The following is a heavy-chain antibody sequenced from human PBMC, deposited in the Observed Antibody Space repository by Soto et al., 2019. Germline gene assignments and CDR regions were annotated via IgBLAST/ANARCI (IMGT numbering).Heavy chain of an antibody. CDR2: ISYDGTYK. CDR3: AKELPRGCSDSTCRVAEY. V-gene: IGHV3-30*18. J-gene: IGHJ4*02. Sequence: QVQLAESGGGVVQPGRSLRLSCAASGFTFSSYGMHWVRQAPGKGLEWVAVISYDGTYKYYADAVKGRFTISRDNPNNTLYLERNTLRAEDTAMYYFAKELPRGCSDSTCRVAEYWGQGTRVTVSS. CDR1: GFTFSSYG. D-gene: IGHD2-15*01.